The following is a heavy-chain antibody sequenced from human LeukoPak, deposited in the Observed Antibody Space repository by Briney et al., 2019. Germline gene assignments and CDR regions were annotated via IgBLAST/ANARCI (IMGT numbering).Heavy chain of an antibody. CDR3: AKGSGKIDY. CDR2: ISYDGSNK. J-gene: IGHJ4*02. D-gene: IGHD6-19*01. V-gene: IGHV3-30*18. Sequence: GRSLRLSCAASGLTFSSYGMHWVRQAPGKGLEWVAVISYDGSNKYYADSVKGRFTISRDNSKNTLYLQMNSLRAEDTAVYYCAKGSGKIDYWGQGTLVTVSS. CDR1: GLTFSSYG.